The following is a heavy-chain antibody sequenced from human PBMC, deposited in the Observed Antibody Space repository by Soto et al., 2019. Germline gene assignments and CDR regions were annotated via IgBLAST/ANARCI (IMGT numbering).Heavy chain of an antibody. D-gene: IGHD1-26*01. CDR3: AREHYFRLDY. CDR2: IIDSGGST. CDR1: GFTFSSYA. J-gene: IGHJ4*02. V-gene: IGHV3-23*01. Sequence: RLSCAASGFTFSSYAMSWVRLAPGKGLEWVSAIIDSGGSTYYADSVKGRFTISRDNAKSLLFLQMHSLRDDDTAVYFCAREHYFRLDYWGQGTMVTVSS.